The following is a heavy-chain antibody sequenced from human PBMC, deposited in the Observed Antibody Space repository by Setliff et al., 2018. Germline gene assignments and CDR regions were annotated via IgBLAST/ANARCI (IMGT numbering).Heavy chain of an antibody. CDR2: ISVYSGNT. Sequence: EASVKVSCKASGYTFSHSGITWVRQAPGQGLEWMGWISVYSGNTNYAQKLQGRVTMTTDASTNTAYMELRGLTSDDTAVYYCSRLVRYCSRTTCQTASGAELWGRGTLVTVSS. J-gene: IGHJ4*02. V-gene: IGHV1-18*01. CDR1: GYTFSHSG. D-gene: IGHD2-2*01. CDR3: SRLVRYCSRTTCQTASGAEL.